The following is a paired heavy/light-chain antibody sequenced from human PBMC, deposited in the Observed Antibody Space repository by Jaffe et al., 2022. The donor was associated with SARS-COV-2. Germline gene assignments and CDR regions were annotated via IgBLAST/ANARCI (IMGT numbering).Light chain of an antibody. CDR1: SSDIGAYDY. V-gene: IGLV2-14*03. CDR3: GSYTSTTARV. Sequence: QSALTQPASVSGSPGQSITISCTGTSSDIGAYDYVSWYQQHPEKAPKLIIYDVSNRPSGISHRFSGSKSGNTASLTISGLQAEDEADYFCGSYTSTTARVFGTGTKVTVL. CDR2: DVS. J-gene: IGLJ1*01.
Heavy chain of an antibody. CDR1: GGSFSEYY. V-gene: IGHV4-34*01. CDR2: INDSGTS. Sequence: QVQLQQWGAGLVKPSETLSLTCAVYGGSFSEYYWTWIRQPPGKGLEWIGEINDSGTSNFHPSLKSRVTMSVDSYKNQFSLNVISVTAADTAVYYCARGGRKQYKYGVGTYIFSYYMDVWGKGTPVSVSS. D-gene: IGHD3-10*01. CDR3: ARGGRKQYKYGVGTYIFSYYMDV. J-gene: IGHJ6*03.